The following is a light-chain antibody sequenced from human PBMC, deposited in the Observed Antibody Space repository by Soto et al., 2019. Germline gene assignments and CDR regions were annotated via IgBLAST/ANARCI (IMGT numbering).Light chain of an antibody. CDR3: QQTDSPPRT. CDR1: QSISNY. CDR2: GAS. Sequence: DIQMTQSPSSLSASVGDRVTITCRASQSISNYLNWYQQKPWKAPKVLIYGASSLQSGVPSRFSGSGSGTDFTLTISGLQPEDFAIYYCQQTDSPPRTFGQGTKLESK. V-gene: IGKV1-39*01. J-gene: IGKJ2*01.